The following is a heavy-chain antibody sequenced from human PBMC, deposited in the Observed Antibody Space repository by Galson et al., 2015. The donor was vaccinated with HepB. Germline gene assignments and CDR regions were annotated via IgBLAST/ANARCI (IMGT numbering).Heavy chain of an antibody. J-gene: IGHJ4*02. CDR2: ISYDGSDK. D-gene: IGHD1-26*01. CDR3: ARDNSPYSGTYSSSFDY. CDR1: GFTFGSFA. Sequence: SLRLSCAASGFTFGSFAMHWVRQAPGKGLEWVTVISYDGSDKDYADSVKGRFTISRDNSKDTLYLQMNTVRAEDTAVYYCARDNSPYSGTYSSSFDYWGQGTLVTVSS. V-gene: IGHV3-30*04.